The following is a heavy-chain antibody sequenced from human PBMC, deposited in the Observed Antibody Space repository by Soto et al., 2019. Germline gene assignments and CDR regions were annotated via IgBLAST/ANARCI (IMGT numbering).Heavy chain of an antibody. CDR3: ARVGTVLDY. Sequence: EVQLVESGGGLVQPGGSLRLSCAASGFTFSSYSMNWVRQAPGKGLEWVSYISSSSSTIYYADSVKGRFTTSIDNAKNSLYLKMNSLRAEDTAVDYCARVGTVLDYWGQGTLVTGSA. CDR1: GFTFSSYS. J-gene: IGHJ4*02. D-gene: IGHD4-17*01. V-gene: IGHV3-48*01. CDR2: ISSSSSTI.